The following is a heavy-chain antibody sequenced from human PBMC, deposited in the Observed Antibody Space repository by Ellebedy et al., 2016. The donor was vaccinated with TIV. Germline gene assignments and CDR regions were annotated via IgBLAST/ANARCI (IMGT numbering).Heavy chain of an antibody. CDR2: ISSSSSTI. Sequence: PGGSLRLSCVVSGFTFSSLHMHWVRQAPGKGLEWVSYISSSSSTIYYADYVKGRFTISRDNAKNSLYLQMNSLRAEDTAVYYCAGDSGRGGSHDFWGQGALVTVSS. J-gene: IGHJ4*02. CDR1: GFTFSSLH. V-gene: IGHV3-48*04. CDR3: AGDSGRGGSHDF. D-gene: IGHD3-10*01.